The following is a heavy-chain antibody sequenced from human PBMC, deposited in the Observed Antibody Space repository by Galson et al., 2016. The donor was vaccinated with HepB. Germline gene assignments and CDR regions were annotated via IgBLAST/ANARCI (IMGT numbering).Heavy chain of an antibody. Sequence: SLRLSCAASGFTYNAYAMHWVLQVPGKGLEWVSGILWNSGSIGYADSVRGRFPISRDNAKNSLYLQMNSLRPEDTALYYCAKDLGDVTAAAGYWGQGTLVTVSS. D-gene: IGHD6-13*01. J-gene: IGHJ4*02. CDR1: GFTYNAYA. V-gene: IGHV3-9*01. CDR2: ILWNSGSI. CDR3: AKDLGDVTAAAGY.